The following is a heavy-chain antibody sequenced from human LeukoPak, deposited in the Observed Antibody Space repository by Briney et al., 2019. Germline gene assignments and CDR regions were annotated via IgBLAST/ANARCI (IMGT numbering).Heavy chain of an antibody. Sequence: GGSLRLSCAASGFTFSTYAMSWVRQAPGKGLEWVSSISSSSSYIYYADSVKGRFTISRDNAKNSLYLQMNSLRAEDTAVYYCATNGYYCMDVWGKGTTVTVSS. V-gene: IGHV3-21*04. CDR2: ISSSSSYI. CDR3: ATNGYYCMDV. D-gene: IGHD2-8*01. CDR1: GFTFSTYA. J-gene: IGHJ6*03.